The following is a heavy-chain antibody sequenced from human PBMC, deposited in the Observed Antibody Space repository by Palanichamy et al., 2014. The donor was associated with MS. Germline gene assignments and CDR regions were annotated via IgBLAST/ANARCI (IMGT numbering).Heavy chain of an antibody. Sequence: EIQLVQSGAEVIQPGESLKISCRGSGYNFATYWIAWVRQMPGKGLEWMGVVYPGDGEARYSPSFRGQVIISADMSIRAAYLQRISLEASDTAMYYCARRGRYFDPPDGLDIWGQGTMVAVSS. CDR2: VYPGDGEA. J-gene: IGHJ3*02. D-gene: IGHD3-9*01. CDR3: ARRGRYFDPPDGLDI. CDR1: GYNFATYW. V-gene: IGHV5-51*01.